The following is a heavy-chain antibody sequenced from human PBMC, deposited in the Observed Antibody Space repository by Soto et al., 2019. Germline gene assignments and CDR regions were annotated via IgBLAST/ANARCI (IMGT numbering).Heavy chain of an antibody. CDR3: ARGGVDVVATSAFDY. Sequence: QVQLVQSGADVKKPGSSVKVSCKASGGTFNNYAISWVRQAPGQGLEWMGGIIPIIGTADYAHKFQGRLAISADESTATTLMALSSLRSEDTALYYCARGGVDVVATSAFDYWGQGTLVTVSS. CDR1: GGTFNNYA. D-gene: IGHD5-12*01. J-gene: IGHJ4*02. CDR2: IIPIIGTA. V-gene: IGHV1-69*01.